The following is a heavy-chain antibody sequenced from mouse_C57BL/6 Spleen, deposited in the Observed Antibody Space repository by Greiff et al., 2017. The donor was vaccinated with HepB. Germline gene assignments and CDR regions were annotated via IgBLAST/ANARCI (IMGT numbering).Heavy chain of an antibody. CDR2: INPNNGGT. Sequence: VQLQQSGPELVKPGASVKISCKASGYTFTDYYMNWVKQSHGKSLEWIGDINPNNGGTSYNQKFKGKATLTVDKSSSTAYMELRSLTSEDSAVYYCARGNWIYYDYDGGGFDYWGQGTTLTVSS. CDR1: GYTFTDYY. J-gene: IGHJ2*01. V-gene: IGHV1-26*01. CDR3: ARGNWIYYDYDGGGFDY. D-gene: IGHD2-4*01.